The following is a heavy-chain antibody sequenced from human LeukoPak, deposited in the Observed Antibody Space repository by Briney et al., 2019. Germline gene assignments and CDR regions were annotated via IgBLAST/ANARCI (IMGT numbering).Heavy chain of an antibody. Sequence: ASVKVSCKASGYTFTGYYMHWVRQAPGQGLEWMGWINPNSGGTNYAQKLQGRVTMTTDTSTSTAYMELRSLRSDDTAVYYCARDLHYGSGSYYNWGQGTLVTVSS. J-gene: IGHJ4*02. CDR3: ARDLHYGSGSYYN. CDR2: INPNSGGT. V-gene: IGHV1-2*02. CDR1: GYTFTGYY. D-gene: IGHD3-10*01.